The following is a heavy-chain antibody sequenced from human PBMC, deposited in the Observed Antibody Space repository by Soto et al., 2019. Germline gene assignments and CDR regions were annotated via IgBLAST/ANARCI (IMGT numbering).Heavy chain of an antibody. V-gene: IGHV4-31*03. CDR3: ARQLARRLTMDV. CDR1: GGSISSGGYY. J-gene: IGHJ6*02. CDR2: IYYSGST. Sequence: PSETLSLTCTVSGGSISSGGYYWSWIRQHPGKGLEWIGYIYYSGSTYYNPSLKSRVTISVDTSKNQFSLKLSSVTAADTAVYYCARQLARRLTMDVWGQGTTVTVSS. D-gene: IGHD6-6*01.